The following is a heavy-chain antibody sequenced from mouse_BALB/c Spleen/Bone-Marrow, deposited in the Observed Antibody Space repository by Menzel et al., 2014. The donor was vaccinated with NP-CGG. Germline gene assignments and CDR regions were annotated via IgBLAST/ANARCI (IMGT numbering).Heavy chain of an antibody. J-gene: IGHJ3*01. Sequence: QVQLKQSGAELVRPGSSVKISCKASGYAFXSYWMNWVKQSPGQGLEWIGQIYPGDGDTNYNGKFKGKATLTADKSSSTAYMQLSSLTSEDSAVYFCAREGYDYDWFAYWGQGTLVTVSA. CDR2: IYPGDGDT. CDR1: GYAFXSYW. D-gene: IGHD2-4*01. CDR3: AREGYDYDWFAY. V-gene: IGHV1-80*01.